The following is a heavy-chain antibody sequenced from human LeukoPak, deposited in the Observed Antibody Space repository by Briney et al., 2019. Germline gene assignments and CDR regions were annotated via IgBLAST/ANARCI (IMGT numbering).Heavy chain of an antibody. D-gene: IGHD1-26*01. J-gene: IGHJ4*02. CDR2: IYYSGNT. V-gene: IGHV4-30-4*01. Sequence: SQTLSLTCSVSGGSISSGDFYCSWIRQPPGKGLEWIGNIYYSGNTYYNPSLRSRVTISLDTSQNQFSLKLSSVTAADTAVYYCARESGYVDYWGQGTLVTVSS. CDR3: ARESGYVDY. CDR1: GGSISSGDFY.